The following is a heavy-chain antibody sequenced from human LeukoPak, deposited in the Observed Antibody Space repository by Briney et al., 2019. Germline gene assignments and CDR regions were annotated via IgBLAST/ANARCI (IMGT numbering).Heavy chain of an antibody. CDR3: ARGEGGYSYGSYYYYGMDV. V-gene: IGHV1-69*04. D-gene: IGHD5-18*01. CDR1: GGTFSSYA. J-gene: IGHJ6*02. CDR2: IIPILGIA. Sequence: SVKVSCKASGGTFSSYAISWVRQAPGQGLEWMGRIIPILGIANYAQKFQGRVTITADKSTSTAYMELSSLRSEDTAVYYCARGEGGYSYGSYYYYGMDVWGQGTTVTVSS.